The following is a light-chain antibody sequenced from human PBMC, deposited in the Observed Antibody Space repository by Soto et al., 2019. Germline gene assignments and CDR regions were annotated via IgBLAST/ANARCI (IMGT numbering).Light chain of an antibody. V-gene: IGKV3-15*01. CDR1: QSVRSD. Sequence: EVVMTQSPATLSVSPGERATLSCWASQSVRSDLAWYQQKPGQTPRLLIYGASTRAPGIPARFSGSGSGTEFTLTISSLQSEDFAVYYCQQYNNWTPITLGQGTRLEIK. CDR3: QQYNNWTPIT. J-gene: IGKJ5*01. CDR2: GAS.